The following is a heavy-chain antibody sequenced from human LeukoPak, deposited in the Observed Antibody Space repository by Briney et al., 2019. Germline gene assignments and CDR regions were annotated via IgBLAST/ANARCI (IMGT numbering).Heavy chain of an antibody. V-gene: IGHV3-23*01. D-gene: IGHD2-2*01. CDR3: AKEIAGEYQLLWWAFDI. CDR2: ISGSGGST. CDR1: GFTFSSYA. J-gene: IGHJ3*02. Sequence: GGSLRLSCAASGFTFSSYAMSWVRQAPGKGLEWVSAISGSGGSTYYADSVKGRFTISRDNSKNTLCLQMNSLRAEDTAVYYCAKEIAGEYQLLWWAFDIWGQGTMVTVSS.